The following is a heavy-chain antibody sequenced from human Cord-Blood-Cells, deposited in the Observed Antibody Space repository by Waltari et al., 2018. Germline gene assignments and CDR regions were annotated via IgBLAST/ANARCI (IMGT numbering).Heavy chain of an antibody. CDR1: GGSSTSSSYY. CDR3: ARSGITGTFSDFDY. CDR2: IYYSGSN. V-gene: IGHV4-39*01. D-gene: IGHD1-7*01. Sequence: QLQLQESGPGLVKPSETLSLTCPVSGGSSTSSSYYWGWIRQPPGKGLEWMGSIYYSGSNSYNPSLKSLVTISVDTSKNQFSRKLRSVTAADTAVYYCARSGITGTFSDFDYWCQGTLVTVSS. J-gene: IGHJ4*02.